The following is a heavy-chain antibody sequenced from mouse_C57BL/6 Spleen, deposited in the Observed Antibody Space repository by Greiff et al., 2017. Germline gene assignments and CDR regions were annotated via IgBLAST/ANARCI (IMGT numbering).Heavy chain of an antibody. J-gene: IGHJ4*01. CDR3: AGEGRNYYGSSYAMDY. D-gene: IGHD1-1*01. V-gene: IGHV1-61*01. Sequence: VQLQQSGAELVRPGSSVKLSCKASGYTFTSYWMAWVKQRPGQGLEWIGNIYPSDSETHYNQKFKDKATLTVDKSSSTAYMQLSSLTSEDSAVYYCAGEGRNYYGSSYAMDYWGQGTSVTVSA. CDR1: GYTFTSYW. CDR2: IYPSDSET.